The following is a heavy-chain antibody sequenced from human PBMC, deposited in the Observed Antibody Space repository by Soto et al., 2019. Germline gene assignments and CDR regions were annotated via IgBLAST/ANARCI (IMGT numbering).Heavy chain of an antibody. Sequence: QVQLQESGPGLVKPSQTVSLTCTVSGGSISSGDYYWSWIRQPPGKGLEWIGYIYYSGSTYYNPSLKSRVTISVDTPKNQFSLKLSSVTAAEAAVYYCASTSYYGSGSYYDYWGQGTLVTVSS. D-gene: IGHD3-10*01. CDR2: IYYSGST. CDR1: GGSISSGDYY. V-gene: IGHV4-30-4*01. J-gene: IGHJ4*02. CDR3: ASTSYYGSGSYYDY.